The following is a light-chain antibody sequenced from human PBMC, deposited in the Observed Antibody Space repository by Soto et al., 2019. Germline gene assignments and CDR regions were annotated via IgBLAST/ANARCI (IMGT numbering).Light chain of an antibody. CDR3: GSYTTSSTLV. Sequence: QSALTQPASVSGSPGQSITISCTGTSSDVGAYNYVSWYQQHPGKAPKLMIYDVSDRPSEVSNRFSGSKSGNTASLTISGLQAEDEADYYCGSYTTSSTLVFGGGTKLTDL. CDR2: DVS. J-gene: IGLJ2*01. V-gene: IGLV2-14*03. CDR1: SSDVGAYNY.